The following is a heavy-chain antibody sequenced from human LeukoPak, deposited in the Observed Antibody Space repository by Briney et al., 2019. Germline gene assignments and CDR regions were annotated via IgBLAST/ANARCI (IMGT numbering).Heavy chain of an antibody. CDR2: ISAYNGNT. CDR1: GYTFTNYG. J-gene: IGHJ4*02. CDR3: AKECGDWSQTYYDYIWGSYRPRLGFDY. V-gene: IGHV1-18*01. D-gene: IGHD3-16*02. Sequence: ASVKVSCKASGYTFTNYGISWVRQAPGQGLEWMGWISAYNGNTNYAQKFQGRVTMTTDTSTSTAYMELRSLRSDDTAVYYCAKECGDWSQTYYDYIWGSYRPRLGFDYWGQGTLVTVSS.